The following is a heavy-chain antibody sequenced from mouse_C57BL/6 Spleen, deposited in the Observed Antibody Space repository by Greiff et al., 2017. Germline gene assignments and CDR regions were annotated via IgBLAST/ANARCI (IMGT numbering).Heavy chain of an antibody. CDR1: GYTFTSYW. CDR3: DPDGQGEY. CDR2: IDPSDSYT. Sequence: VQLQQPGAELVKPGASVKLSCKASGYTFTSYWMQWVKQRPGQGLEWIGEIDPSDSYTNYNQKFKGKATLTVDTSSSTAYMQLSRLTSEDSAVYDCDPDGQGEYWGQGTTLTVSS. D-gene: IGHD2-3*01. J-gene: IGHJ2*01. V-gene: IGHV1-50*01.